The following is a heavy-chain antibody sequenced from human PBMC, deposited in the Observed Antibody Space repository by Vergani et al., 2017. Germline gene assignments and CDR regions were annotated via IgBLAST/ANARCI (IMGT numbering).Heavy chain of an antibody. V-gene: IGHV3-33*01. CDR1: GFTFNQYG. D-gene: IGHD1-14*01. CDR2: TWYDGNNK. Sequence: QVQLVESGGGVVQPGRSLRLSCAASGFTFNQYGMHWVRQAPGKGLEWVAVTWYDGNNKQYADSVKGRFTISRDKSKSTMYLQMNRLRDEDTGVYYCARDLRLLYNRFDPWGQGTLVTVSS. J-gene: IGHJ5*02. CDR3: ARDLRLLYNRFDP.